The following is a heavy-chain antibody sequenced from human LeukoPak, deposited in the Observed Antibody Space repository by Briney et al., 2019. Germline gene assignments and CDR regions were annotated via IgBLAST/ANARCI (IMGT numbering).Heavy chain of an antibody. Sequence: SGGSLRLSCAASGFSFSSFSMNWVRQAPGKGLEWVSYISGGSSFTYYVDSVKGRFTISRDNAKNSLYLQMNSLRAEDTAVYYCARDLGYSSGPNYWGQGTRVTVSS. D-gene: IGHD6-19*01. CDR2: ISGGSSFT. CDR1: GFSFSSFS. V-gene: IGHV3-21*01. J-gene: IGHJ4*02. CDR3: ARDLGYSSGPNY.